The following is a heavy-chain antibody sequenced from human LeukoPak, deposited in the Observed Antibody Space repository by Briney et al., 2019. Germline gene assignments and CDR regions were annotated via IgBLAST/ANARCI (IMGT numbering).Heavy chain of an antibody. D-gene: IGHD6-6*01. CDR3: ARGGPFPSSSSSREYYLDY. J-gene: IGHJ4*02. V-gene: IGHV1-18*01. CDR1: GGTFSSYG. CDR2: RSIYNGNT. Sequence: ASVKVSCKASGGTFSSYGISWVRQAPGQGLEWMGWRSIYNGNTDYKLQGRVTMTTDTSTSTAYMELRSLRSDDTAVYYCARGGPFPSSSSSREYYLDYWGQGTLVTVSS.